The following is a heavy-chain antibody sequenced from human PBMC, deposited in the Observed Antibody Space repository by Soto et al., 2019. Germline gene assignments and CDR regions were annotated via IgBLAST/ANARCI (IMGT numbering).Heavy chain of an antibody. Sequence: SETLSLTCTVSGGSVSSYYWSWVRQSPGKGLEWIGYIYYSGSTKSKPSPKSRVTISGDTSKNQFSRKVRSATAADTAVYYCSRHSNRXYGPCYFDYWGLGALVTVSS. V-gene: IGHV4-59*08. CDR2: IYYSGST. D-gene: IGHD4-17*01. CDR1: GGSVSSYY. J-gene: IGHJ4*02. CDR3: SRHSNRXYGPCYFDY.